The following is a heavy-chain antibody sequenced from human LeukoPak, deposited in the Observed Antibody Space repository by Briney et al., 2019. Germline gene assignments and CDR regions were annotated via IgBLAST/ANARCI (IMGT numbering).Heavy chain of an antibody. J-gene: IGHJ4*02. CDR2: MNPNSGNT. V-gene: IGHV1-8*01. D-gene: IGHD1-7*01. Sequence: ASVKVSCKASGYTFTSYDINWVRQATGLGLEWMGWMNPNSGNTGYAQKFQGRVTMTRNTSISTAYMELSSLRSEDTAVYYCARAGITGTTWEFDYWGQGTLVTVSS. CDR1: GYTFTSYD. CDR3: ARAGITGTTWEFDY.